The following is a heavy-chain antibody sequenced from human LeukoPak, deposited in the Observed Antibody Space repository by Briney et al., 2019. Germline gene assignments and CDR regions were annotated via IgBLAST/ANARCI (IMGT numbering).Heavy chain of an antibody. CDR2: MYYSVST. CDR1: GGSISSGDYY. J-gene: IGHJ5*02. CDR3: ARLYYYDSRIDP. V-gene: IGHV4-30-4*01. D-gene: IGHD3-22*01. Sequence: SQTLSLTCTVSGGSISSGDYYWSWIRQPPGKGLEWIAYMYYSVSTYYNPSLKSRVTMSADTSKNQLSLKLSSVTAADTAVYYCARLYYYDSRIDPWGQGILVTVSS.